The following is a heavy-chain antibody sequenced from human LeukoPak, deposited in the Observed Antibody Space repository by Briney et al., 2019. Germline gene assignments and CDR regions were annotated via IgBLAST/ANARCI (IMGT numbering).Heavy chain of an antibody. CDR1: GDSFSSNSAA. CDR2: TYYRSKWYN. D-gene: IGHD6-13*01. V-gene: IGHV6-1*01. Sequence: SQTLSLTCAISGDSFSSNSAAWNCIRQSPSRGLEWLGRTYYRSKWYNDYAVSVKSGITINPDTSKNQFSLQLNSVTPEDTAVYYCAKSSSSWYFRFDPWGQGTLVTVSS. CDR3: AKSSSSWYFRFDP. J-gene: IGHJ5*02.